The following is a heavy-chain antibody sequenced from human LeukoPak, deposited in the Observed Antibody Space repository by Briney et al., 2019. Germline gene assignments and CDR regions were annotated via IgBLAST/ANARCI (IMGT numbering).Heavy chain of an antibody. CDR2: IYPGDSDT. CDR1: GYSFTSYW. J-gene: IGHJ4*02. D-gene: IGHD3-3*01. CDR3: ARGYYDFWSGYSLSYYFDY. V-gene: IGHV5-51*01. Sequence: RGESLKISCKGSGYSFTSYWIGWVRQMPGKGLEWMGIIYPGDSDTRYSPSFQGQVTISADKSISTAYLQWSSLKASDTTMYYCARGYYDFWSGYSLSYYFDYWGQGTLVTVSS.